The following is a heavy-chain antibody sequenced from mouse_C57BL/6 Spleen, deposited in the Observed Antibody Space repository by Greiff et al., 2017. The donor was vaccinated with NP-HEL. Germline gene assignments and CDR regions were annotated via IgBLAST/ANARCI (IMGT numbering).Heavy chain of an antibody. CDR2: INPSSGYT. D-gene: IGHD1-1*01. J-gene: IGHJ4*01. CDR3: ARVAPTTAVATDNAMDY. Sequence: VQLQQPGAELARPGASVKMSCKASGYTFTSSTMHWVKQRPGQGLEWIGYINPSSGYTKYNQKLKDKATLTVTKSSSTAYMQLSSLTSEDSAVYYCARVAPTTAVATDNAMDYWGQGTSVTVSS. V-gene: IGHV1-4*01. CDR1: GYTFTSST.